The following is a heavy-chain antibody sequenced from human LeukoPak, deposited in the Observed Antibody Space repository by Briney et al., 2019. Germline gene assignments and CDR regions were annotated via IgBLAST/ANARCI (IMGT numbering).Heavy chain of an antibody. Sequence: GGSLRLSCAASGFTFSSYWMNWARQAPGKGLEWVASINHNGNVNYYVDSVKGRFTISRDNAKNSLYLQMSNLRAEDTAVYFCAGGGVWDVGGKGPRVTVSS. CDR3: AGGGVWDV. D-gene: IGHD3-16*01. J-gene: IGHJ6*04. CDR1: GFTFSSYW. V-gene: IGHV3-7*03. CDR2: INHNGNVN.